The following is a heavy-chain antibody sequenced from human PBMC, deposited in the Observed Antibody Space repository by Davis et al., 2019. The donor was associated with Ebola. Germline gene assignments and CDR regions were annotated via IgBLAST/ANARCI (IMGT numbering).Heavy chain of an antibody. CDR3: ARVVVVPAAPRYYYYMDV. CDR1: GFTVSSNY. CDR2: IYSGGST. Sequence: PGGSLRLSCAASGFTVSSNYMSWVRQAPGKGLEWVSVIYSGGSTYYADSVKGRFTISRHNSKNTLYLQMNSLRAEDTAVYYCARVVVVPAAPRYYYYMDVWGKGTTVTVSS. V-gene: IGHV3-53*04. J-gene: IGHJ6*03. D-gene: IGHD2-2*01.